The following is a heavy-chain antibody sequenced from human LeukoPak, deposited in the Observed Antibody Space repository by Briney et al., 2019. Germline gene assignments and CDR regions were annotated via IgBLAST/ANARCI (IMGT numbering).Heavy chain of an antibody. CDR3: AKMEYYDSGSYSFYYMDV. D-gene: IGHD3-10*01. V-gene: IGHV3-13*01. J-gene: IGHJ6*03. Sequence: GGSLRLSCAASGFTFSSHDMHWVRQATGKGLEWVSTIGTAGDTYYPGSVKGRFTLSRDNSKNTLYLQMNSLRAEDTAVYYCAKMEYYDSGSYSFYYMDVWGKGTTVTVSS. CDR2: IGTAGDT. CDR1: GFTFSSHD.